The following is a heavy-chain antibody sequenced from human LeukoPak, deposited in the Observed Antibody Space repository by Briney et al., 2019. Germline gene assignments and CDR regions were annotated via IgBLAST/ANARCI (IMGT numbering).Heavy chain of an antibody. CDR1: GFTFSSYA. CDR2: ISGSGGST. Sequence: GGSLRLSCAASGFTFSSYAMSWVCQAPGKGLEWVSAISGSGGSTYYADSVKGRFTVSRDNSKNTLYLQMNSLRAEDTAVYYCAPVYYGSGSKFDSWGQGTLVTVSS. J-gene: IGHJ4*02. CDR3: APVYYGSGSKFDS. D-gene: IGHD3-10*01. V-gene: IGHV3-23*01.